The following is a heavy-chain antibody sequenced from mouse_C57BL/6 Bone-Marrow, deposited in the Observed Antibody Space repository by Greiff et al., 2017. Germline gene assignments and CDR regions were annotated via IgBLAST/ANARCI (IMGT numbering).Heavy chain of an antibody. CDR1: GYTFTDYY. D-gene: IGHD2-4*01. Sequence: DVQLQESGPVLVKPGASVKMSCKASGYTFTDYYMNWVKQSHGKSLEWIGVINPYNGGTSYNQKFKGKATLTVDKSSSTAYMELNSLTSEDSAVYYCARRRYDSFAYWGQGTLVTVSA. V-gene: IGHV1-19*01. J-gene: IGHJ3*01. CDR3: ARRRYDSFAY. CDR2: INPYNGGT.